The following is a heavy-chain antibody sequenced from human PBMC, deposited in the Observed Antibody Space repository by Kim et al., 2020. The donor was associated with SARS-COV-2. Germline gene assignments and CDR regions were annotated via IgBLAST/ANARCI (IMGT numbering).Heavy chain of an antibody. CDR3: ARAGWRVYYGSGSYVHYYYYFGMNV. Sequence: GGSLRLSCAASGFTFNSYWMSWVRQAPGKGLEWVANIKQGGSRKYYVDSVQGRFTISRDNAKNSLYLQINSLRAEDTAVYYCARAGWRVYYGSGSYVHYYYYFGMNVWGQGTTGTVSS. V-gene: IGHV3-7*01. J-gene: IGHJ6*02. CDR1: GFTFNSYW. D-gene: IGHD3-10*01. CDR2: IKQGGSRK.